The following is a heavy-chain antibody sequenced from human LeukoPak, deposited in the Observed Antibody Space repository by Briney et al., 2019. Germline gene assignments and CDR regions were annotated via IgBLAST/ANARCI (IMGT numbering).Heavy chain of an antibody. D-gene: IGHD3-10*01. CDR1: GYTFTTYD. CDR3: ARRWGSGIRGAFDI. CDR2: ISGNNGKT. Sequence: EASVKVSCKASGYTFTTYDISWVRQAPGQGLEWMGWISGNNGKTNYAKKFQVRVTMTTDTSTSTTCMELRSLRSDDTAIYYCARRWGSGIRGAFDIWGQGTMVTVSS. V-gene: IGHV1-18*01. J-gene: IGHJ3*02.